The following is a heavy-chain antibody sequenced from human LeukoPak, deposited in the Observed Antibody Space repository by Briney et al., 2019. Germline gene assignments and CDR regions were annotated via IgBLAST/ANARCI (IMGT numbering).Heavy chain of an antibody. D-gene: IGHD1-26*01. V-gene: IGHV4-30-4*08. CDR2: IYYSGST. Sequence: PSLTLSLTCTVSGGSISSGDYYWSWIRQPPGKGLEWIGYIYYSGSTYYNPSLKSRVTISVDTSKNQFSLKLSSVTAADTAVYYCASPRARGGSYPFDYWGQGTLVTVSS. J-gene: IGHJ4*02. CDR1: GGSISSGDYY. CDR3: ASPRARGGSYPFDY.